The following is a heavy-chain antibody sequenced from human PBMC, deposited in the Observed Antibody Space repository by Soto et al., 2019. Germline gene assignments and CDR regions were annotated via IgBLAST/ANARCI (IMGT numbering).Heavy chain of an antibody. J-gene: IGHJ6*02. CDR3: ARELRLLWFGELGIDYYYGMDV. Sequence: QVQLVQSGAEVKKPGASVKVSCKASGYTFTSYGISWVRQAPGQGLEWMGWISAYNGNTNYTQKLQGRVTMTTDTSTSTAYMELRSLRSDDTAVYYCARELRLLWFGELGIDYYYGMDVWGQGTTVTVSS. CDR1: GYTFTSYG. D-gene: IGHD3-10*01. V-gene: IGHV1-18*01. CDR2: ISAYNGNT.